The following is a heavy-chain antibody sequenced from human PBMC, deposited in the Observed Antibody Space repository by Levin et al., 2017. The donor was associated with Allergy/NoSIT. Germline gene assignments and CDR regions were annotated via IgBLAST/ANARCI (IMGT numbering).Heavy chain of an antibody. D-gene: IGHD2-15*01. CDR2: ISAYNGNT. Sequence: EASVKVSCKASGYTFTSYGISWVRQAPGQGLEWMGWISAYNGNTNYAQKLQGRVTMTTDTSTSTAYMELRSLRSGDTAVYYCARDCSGATCYSRGAFDIWGQGTMVTVSS. V-gene: IGHV1-18*01. CDR1: GYTFTSYG. J-gene: IGHJ3*02. CDR3: ARDCSGATCYSRGAFDI.